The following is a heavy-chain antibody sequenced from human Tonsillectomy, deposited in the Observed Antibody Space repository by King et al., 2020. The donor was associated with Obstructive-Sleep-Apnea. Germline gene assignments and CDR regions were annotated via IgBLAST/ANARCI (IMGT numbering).Heavy chain of an antibody. Sequence: VQLQESGPGLVKPSQTLSLTCTVSGDSISSGGYYWTWIRQHPGKGLEWIGYNHYSGSTYYNPSLKSRVSISLDTSKNQFPLTLSSVSAADTAGYYCARDIDNSANGHFDIWGQGTMVSVSS. CDR2: NHYSGST. V-gene: IGHV4-31*03. J-gene: IGHJ3*02. CDR3: ARDIDNSANGHFDI. CDR1: GDSISSGGYY. D-gene: IGHD1-26*01.